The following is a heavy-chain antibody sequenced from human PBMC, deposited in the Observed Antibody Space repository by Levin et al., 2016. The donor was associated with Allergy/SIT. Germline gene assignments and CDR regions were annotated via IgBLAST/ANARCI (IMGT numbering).Heavy chain of an antibody. V-gene: IGHV5-51*01. J-gene: IGHJ5*02. CDR3: ARSLGNWNLHWFDP. CDR1: GYSFTSHW. CDR2: IYPGDSDT. Sequence: GESLKISCKGSGYSFTSHWIVWVRQMPGKGLEWMGVIYPGDSDTRYSPSFQGQVTISADKSISTAYLQWSSLKASDTAMYYCARSLGNWNLHWFDPWGQGTQVTVSS. D-gene: IGHD1-1*01.